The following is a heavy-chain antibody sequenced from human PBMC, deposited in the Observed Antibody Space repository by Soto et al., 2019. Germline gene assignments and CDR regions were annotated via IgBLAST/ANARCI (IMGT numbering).Heavy chain of an antibody. CDR1: GGSISGGGYY. V-gene: IGHV4-31*02. CDR2: IYYSGST. Sequence: TLSLTCTVSGGSISGGGYYWSWIRQHPGKGLEWFGDIYYSGSTYYNPSLKSRVTISVDTSKNQLSLELSSVTAADTAVYSGAGDCPAFDWPLDPFNPWGKGTMVSVSS. CDR3: AGDCPAFDWPLDPFNP. J-gene: IGHJ5*02. D-gene: IGHD3-9*01.